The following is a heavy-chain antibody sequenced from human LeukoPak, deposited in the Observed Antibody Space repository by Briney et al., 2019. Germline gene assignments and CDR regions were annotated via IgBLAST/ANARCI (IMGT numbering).Heavy chain of an antibody. CDR1: GYTFTSYG. J-gene: IGHJ5*02. D-gene: IGHD6-13*01. V-gene: IGHV1-18*01. Sequence: GASVKVSCKASGYTFTSYGISWVRQAPGQGLEWMGWISAYNGNTNYAQKLQGRVTMTTDTSTSTAYMELRSLRSDDTAVYYCARDPGSIAAAGRWFDTWGQGTLVTVSS. CDR2: ISAYNGNT. CDR3: ARDPGSIAAAGRWFDT.